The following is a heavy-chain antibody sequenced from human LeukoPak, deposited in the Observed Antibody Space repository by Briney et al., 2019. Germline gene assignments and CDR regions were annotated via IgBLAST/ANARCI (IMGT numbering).Heavy chain of an antibody. J-gene: IGHJ4*02. Sequence: SETLSLTCAVSSGSISSGGYSWSWIRQPPGKGLEWIGYIYHSGSTYYNPSLKSRVTISVDRSKNQFSLKLSSVTAADTAVYYCARGFGVGYFDYWGQGTLVTVSS. CDR3: ARGFGVGYFDY. V-gene: IGHV4-30-2*01. D-gene: IGHD3-3*01. CDR2: IYHSGST. CDR1: SGSISSGGYS.